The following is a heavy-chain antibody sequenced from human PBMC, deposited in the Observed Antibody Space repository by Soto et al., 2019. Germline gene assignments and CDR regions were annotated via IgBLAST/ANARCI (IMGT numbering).Heavy chain of an antibody. D-gene: IGHD4-17*01. Sequence: SLRLSCAASGFTFSDYYMSWIRQAPGKGLEWVSYISSSGSTIYYADSVKGRFTISRDNAKNSLYLQMNSLRAEDTAVYYCARPTVTPHYGMDVWGQGTTVTVSS. CDR1: GFTFSDYY. CDR3: ARPTVTPHYGMDV. J-gene: IGHJ6*02. V-gene: IGHV3-11*01. CDR2: ISSSGSTI.